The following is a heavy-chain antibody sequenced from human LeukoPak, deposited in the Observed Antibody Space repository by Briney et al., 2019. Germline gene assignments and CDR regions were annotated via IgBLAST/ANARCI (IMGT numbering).Heavy chain of an antibody. CDR3: ARVSDYYDFWSGYYLHNWFDP. Sequence: ASVKVSCKASGYTFTSYGISWVRQAPAQGLEWMGWSSAYIGNTNYAQKLQGRVTMTTDTSTSTAYMELRSLRSDDTAVYYCARVSDYYDFWSGYYLHNWFDPWGQGTLVTVSS. J-gene: IGHJ5*02. V-gene: IGHV1-18*01. CDR2: SSAYIGNT. CDR1: GYTFTSYG. D-gene: IGHD3-3*01.